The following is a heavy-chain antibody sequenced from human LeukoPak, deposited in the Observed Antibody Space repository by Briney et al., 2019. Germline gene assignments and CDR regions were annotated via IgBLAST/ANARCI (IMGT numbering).Heavy chain of an antibody. CDR2: MNPNSGNT. CDR1: GYTFTSYD. J-gene: IGHJ6*03. CDR3: AGPHYYGSGMYYYYMDV. D-gene: IGHD3-10*01. V-gene: IGHV1-8*01. Sequence: ASVKVSCKASGYTFTSYDINWVRQATGQGLEWMGWMNPNSGNTGYAQKFQGRVTMTRNTSISTAYMELSSLRSEDTAVYYCAGPHYYGSGMYYYYMDVWGKGTTVTISS.